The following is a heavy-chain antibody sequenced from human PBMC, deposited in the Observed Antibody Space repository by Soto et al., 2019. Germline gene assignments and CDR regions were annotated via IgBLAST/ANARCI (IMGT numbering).Heavy chain of an antibody. D-gene: IGHD2-15*01. V-gene: IGHV1-69*13. CDR1: GGTFSSYA. CDR3: ARSQGGSSSLDIYYYYYYGMDV. Sequence: SVKVSFKAPGGTFSSYAISWVRQAPGQGLEWMGGIIPIFGTANYAQKFQGRVTITADESTSTGYMELSSLRSEDTAVYYCARSQGGSSSLDIYYYYYYGMDVWGQGTTVTVSS. CDR2: IIPIFGTA. J-gene: IGHJ6*01.